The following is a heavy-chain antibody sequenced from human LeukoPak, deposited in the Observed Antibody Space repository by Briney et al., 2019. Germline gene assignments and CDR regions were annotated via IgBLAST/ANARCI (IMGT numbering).Heavy chain of an antibody. V-gene: IGHV4-59*08. D-gene: IGHD5-18*01. J-gene: IGHJ3*02. CDR2: ISFSGST. CDR3: ARRRADTTVGDALDI. CDR1: GDSISSYV. Sequence: MTTETLSLTCAVSGDSISSYVWSWIRQPPGKGLEWIGSISFSGSTNYNPSLKSRVTMPLDTSKNQFSLKLGSVTAADTAVYYCARRRADTTVGDALDIWGEGTMVSVSS.